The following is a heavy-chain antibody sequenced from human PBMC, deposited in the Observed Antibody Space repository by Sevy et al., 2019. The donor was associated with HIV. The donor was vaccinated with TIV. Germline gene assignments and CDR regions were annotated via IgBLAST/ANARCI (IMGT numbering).Heavy chain of an antibody. Sequence: SETLSLTCSVSGGSLTSSGYYWGWIRQPPGKGLECIGIIYYGGSTYYNPSLKSRVTISVDTSKNQFSLKLSSVTAADTAVYYCARRRITMVRGVIRGYYFDYWDQGTLVTVSS. CDR2: IYYGGST. CDR3: ARRRITMVRGVIRGYYFDY. V-gene: IGHV4-39*01. CDR1: GGSLTSSGYY. D-gene: IGHD3-10*01. J-gene: IGHJ4*02.